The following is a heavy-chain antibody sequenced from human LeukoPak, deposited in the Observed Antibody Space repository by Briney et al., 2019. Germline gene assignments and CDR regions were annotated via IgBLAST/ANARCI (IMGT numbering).Heavy chain of an antibody. Sequence: GGSLRLSCATSGFIFSTYGMHWVRQGPGKGLEWVAVISHDVSFKYYADSVKGRFTISRDNSKNTLFLQMNSLRAEDTAAYYCTRDITDSSDIAWFDPWGQGTLVTVSS. CDR1: GFIFSTYG. CDR3: TRDITDSSDIAWFDP. D-gene: IGHD3-22*01. V-gene: IGHV3-33*01. CDR2: ISHDVSFK. J-gene: IGHJ5*02.